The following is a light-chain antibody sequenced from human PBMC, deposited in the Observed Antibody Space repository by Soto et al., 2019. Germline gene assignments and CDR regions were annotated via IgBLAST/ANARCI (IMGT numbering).Light chain of an antibody. CDR3: QQYNSYSLT. CDR2: KAS. V-gene: IGKV1-5*03. CDR1: QSISSW. Sequence: DIQMTHSPSTLSASVGDRVTITCRASQSISSWLAWYQQKPGKAPKLLIYKASSLESGVPSSFSGSGSGTEFTLTISSLQPDDFATYYCQQYNSYSLTFGGGTKVDIK. J-gene: IGKJ4*01.